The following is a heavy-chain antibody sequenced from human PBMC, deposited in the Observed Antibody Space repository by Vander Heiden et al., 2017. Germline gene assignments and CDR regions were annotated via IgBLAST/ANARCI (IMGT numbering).Heavy chain of an antibody. V-gene: IGHV3-73*01. Sequence: EVQLVESGGGLVQPGGSLTLSCAASGFTFSGSAMHWVRQASGKGLEWVGRIRSKANSYATAYATSVKGRFTISRDDSKNTAYLQMNSLKTEDTAVYYCTRSSSSWYSWWFDPWGQGTLVTVSS. CDR2: IRSKANSYAT. CDR1: GFTFSGSA. J-gene: IGHJ5*02. CDR3: TRSSSSWYSWWFDP. D-gene: IGHD6-13*01.